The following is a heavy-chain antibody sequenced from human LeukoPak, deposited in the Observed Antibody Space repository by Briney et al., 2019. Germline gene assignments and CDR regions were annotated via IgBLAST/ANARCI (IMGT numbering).Heavy chain of an antibody. CDR2: INHSGST. J-gene: IGHJ4*02. CDR3: AREPCSGGSCYYTGALDY. V-gene: IGHV4-34*01. CDR1: GGSFSGYY. D-gene: IGHD2-15*01. Sequence: SETLSLTCAVYGGSFSGYYWSWIRQPPGKGLEWIGEINHSGSTNYNPSLKSRVTISVDTSKNQFSLKLSSVTAADTAVYYCAREPCSGGSCYYTGALDYWGEGTLVTVSS.